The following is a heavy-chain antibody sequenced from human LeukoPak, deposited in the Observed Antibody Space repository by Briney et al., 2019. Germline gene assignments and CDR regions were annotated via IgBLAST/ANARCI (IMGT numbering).Heavy chain of an antibody. Sequence: PSETLSLTCTVSGGSISSYYWSWIRQPPGKGLEWIGYIYYSVSTNYNPSLKSRVTISVDTSKNQFSLKLSSVTAADTAVYYCARDLGSGWYGSGFGFDYWGQGTLVTVSS. V-gene: IGHV4-59*01. CDR1: GGSISSYY. CDR3: ARDLGSGWYGSGFGFDY. CDR2: IYYSVST. J-gene: IGHJ4*02. D-gene: IGHD6-19*01.